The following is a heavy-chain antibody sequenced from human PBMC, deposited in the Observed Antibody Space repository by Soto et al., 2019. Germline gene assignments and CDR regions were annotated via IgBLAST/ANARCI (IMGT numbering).Heavy chain of an antibody. CDR1: GYSFSTYA. V-gene: IGHV1-3*01. J-gene: IGHJ3*02. CDR3: ARTEYSNNWSHFDI. D-gene: IGHD6-13*01. Sequence: QVQLVQSGAEVKQPGASVKVSCKASGYSFSTYAMHWVRQAPGQRLEWMGWINAGNGYTKYSQNFQGRDTITRDTSARTAYLELSSLRSKDTAVYYCARTEYSNNWSHFDIWGQGTMVTVSS. CDR2: INAGNGYT.